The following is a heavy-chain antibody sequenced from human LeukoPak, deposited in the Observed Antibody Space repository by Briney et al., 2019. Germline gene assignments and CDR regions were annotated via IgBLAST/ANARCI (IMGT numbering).Heavy chain of an antibody. J-gene: IGHJ4*02. CDR3: ARAGSGSYYYSDY. CDR1: GFSFSSYA. CDR2: IYSGGST. V-gene: IGHV3-66*01. Sequence: GGSLRLSCAASGFSFSSYAMSWVRQAPGKGLEWVSVIYSGGSTYYADSVKGRFTISRDNSKNTLYLQMNSLRAEDTAVYYCARAGSGSYYYSDYWGQGTLVAVSS. D-gene: IGHD1-26*01.